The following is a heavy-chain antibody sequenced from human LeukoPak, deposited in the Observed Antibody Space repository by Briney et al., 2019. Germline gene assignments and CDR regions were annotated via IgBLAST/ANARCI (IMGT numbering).Heavy chain of an antibody. CDR2: ISYSSSLT. D-gene: IGHD3-10*01. V-gene: IGHV3-48*02. J-gene: IGHJ6*02. Sequence: GGSLRLSCVASGFTFSSFGMNWVRQAPGKGLEWVSYISYSSSLTDYADSVKGRFTISRDNAKNSLSLQLNSLRDEDTAVYFCAKVIRGGYGMDVWGQGTTVTVSS. CDR3: AKVIRGGYGMDV. CDR1: GFTFSSFG.